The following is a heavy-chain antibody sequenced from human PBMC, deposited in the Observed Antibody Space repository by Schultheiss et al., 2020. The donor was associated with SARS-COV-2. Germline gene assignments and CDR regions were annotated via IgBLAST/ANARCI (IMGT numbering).Heavy chain of an antibody. CDR2: ISYDGSNK. V-gene: IGHV3-30*07. Sequence: GESLKISCAASGFTFSSYAMHWVRQAPGKGLEWVAVISYDGSNKYYADSVKGRFTISRDNSKNTLYLQMNSLRAEDTAVYYCASLALAAAGTYAFDIWGQGTMVTVSS. CDR3: ASLALAAAGTYAFDI. CDR1: GFTFSSYA. D-gene: IGHD6-13*01. J-gene: IGHJ3*02.